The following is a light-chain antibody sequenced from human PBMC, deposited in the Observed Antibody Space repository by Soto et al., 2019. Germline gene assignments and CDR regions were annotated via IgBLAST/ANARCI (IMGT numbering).Light chain of an antibody. CDR3: QQLNSYPLLT. CDR1: QGISSY. V-gene: IGKV1-9*01. CDR2: AAS. J-gene: IGKJ4*01. Sequence: DIQLTQSPSFLSASVGDRVTITCRASQGISSYLAWYQQKPGKAPKLLIYAASTLQSGVPLRFSGSGSGTEFTLTISSLQPEDFATYYCQQLNSYPLLTFGGGTKVEIK.